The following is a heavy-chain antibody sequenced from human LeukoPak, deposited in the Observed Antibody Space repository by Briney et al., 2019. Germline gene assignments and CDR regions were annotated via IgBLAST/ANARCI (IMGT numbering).Heavy chain of an antibody. CDR1: GFIVSSNY. CDR3: ARGARITMVRGVIITDYFDY. CDR2: IYSGGST. V-gene: IGHV3-53*01. Sequence: GGSLRLSCAASGFIVSSNYMSWVRQAPGKGLEWVSLIYSGGSTYYADSVKGRFTISRDNSKNTVYLQMNSLRAEDTAVYYCARGARITMVRGVIITDYFDYWGQGTLVTVSS. J-gene: IGHJ4*02. D-gene: IGHD3-10*01.